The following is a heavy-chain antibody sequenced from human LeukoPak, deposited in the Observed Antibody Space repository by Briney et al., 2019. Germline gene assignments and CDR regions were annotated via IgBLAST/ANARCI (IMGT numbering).Heavy chain of an antibody. V-gene: IGHV1-2*02. CDR2: INPNSGGT. CDR1: GYTFTGYY. J-gene: IGHJ6*03. CDR3: ASRPLYYYMDV. Sequence: GASVKVSCKASGYTFTGYYMHWVRQAPGQGLEWMGWINPNSGGTNYAQKFQGRVTITADKSTSTAYMELSSLRSEDTAVYYCASRPLYYYMDVWGKGTTVTVSS.